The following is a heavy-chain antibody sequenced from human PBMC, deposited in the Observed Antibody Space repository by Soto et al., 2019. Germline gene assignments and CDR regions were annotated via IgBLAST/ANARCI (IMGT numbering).Heavy chain of an antibody. CDR2: IYYSGST. CDR3: ARGFGVATNAPDYFDY. Sequence: LSLTCTVSGGSISSYYWSWIRQPPGKGLEWIGYIYYSGSTNYNPSLKSRVTISVDTSKNQFSLKLSSVTAADTAVYYCARGFGVATNAPDYFDYWGQGTLVTVSS. CDR1: GGSISSYY. V-gene: IGHV4-59*01. J-gene: IGHJ4*02. D-gene: IGHD5-12*01.